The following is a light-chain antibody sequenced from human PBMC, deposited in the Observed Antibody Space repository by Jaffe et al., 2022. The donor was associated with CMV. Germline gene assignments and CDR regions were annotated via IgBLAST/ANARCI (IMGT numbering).Light chain of an antibody. Sequence: QSVLTQPPSASGTPGQRVTISCSGSNSNIGSNTVNWYQQLPGTAPKLLMYSNNQRPSGVPERISGSKSGTSASLAISGLQSEDEADYYCAAWDDSLNGLLFGGGTKLTVL. CDR2: SNN. CDR1: NSNIGSNT. J-gene: IGLJ2*01. V-gene: IGLV1-44*01. CDR3: AAWDDSLNGLL.